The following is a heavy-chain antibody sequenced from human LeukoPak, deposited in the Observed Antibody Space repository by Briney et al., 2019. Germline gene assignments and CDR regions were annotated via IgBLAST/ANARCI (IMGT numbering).Heavy chain of an antibody. CDR1: GGSIRSYY. V-gene: IGHV4-59*08. J-gene: IGHJ5*02. CDR3: ARHRADIVVVPAAMTWFDP. Sequence: PSETLSLTCSVSGGSIRSYYWTWIRQPPGKGLEWIGYIYYSGNTNYNPSLKSRVTISVDTSKNQFSLKLSSVTAADTAVYYCARHRADIVVVPAAMTWFDPWGQGTLVTVSS. D-gene: IGHD2-2*01. CDR2: IYYSGNT.